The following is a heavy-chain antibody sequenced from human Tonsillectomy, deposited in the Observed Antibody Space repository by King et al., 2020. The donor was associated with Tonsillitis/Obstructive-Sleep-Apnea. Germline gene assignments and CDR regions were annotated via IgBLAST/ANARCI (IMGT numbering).Heavy chain of an antibody. D-gene: IGHD3-3*01. CDR2: MSDSGST. Sequence: QLQESGPGLVKPSETLSLTCTVSGGSISTYYWSWIRQPPGKGLEWIGFMSDSGSTRYNPSLKSRVTISVDTSKNQFSLNLTSVTAADTAFYYCARGSWSGYEPPFQDWGQGTLVTVSS. V-gene: IGHV4-59*01. J-gene: IGHJ1*01. CDR1: GGSISTYY. CDR3: ARGSWSGYEPPFQD.